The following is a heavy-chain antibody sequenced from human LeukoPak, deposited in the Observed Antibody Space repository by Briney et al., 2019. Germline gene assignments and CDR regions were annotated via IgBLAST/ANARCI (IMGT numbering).Heavy chain of an antibody. CDR1: VYMFNRHS. D-gene: IGHD1-1*01. J-gene: IGHJ4*02. Sequence: PGGSLRLSCAVCVYMFNRHSIQWASQAPGKGLEWVAVISYDGKNKYYADSVNGRFTVSRDNTKNTLYLQMNSLRVDDMGVYYCVKVMTTTRYFDYWGPGTLVTVSS. V-gene: IGHV3-30*18. CDR3: VKVMTTTRYFDY. CDR2: ISYDGKNK.